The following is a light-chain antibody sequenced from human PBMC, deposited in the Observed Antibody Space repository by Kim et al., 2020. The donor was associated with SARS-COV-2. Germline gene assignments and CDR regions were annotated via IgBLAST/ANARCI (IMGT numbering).Light chain of an antibody. CDR3: QQYGGSRIT. CDR2: GTS. J-gene: IGKJ5*01. Sequence: SPGDRATLSCRASQSVSSSYLAWYQQKPGQAPRLLIYGTSSRATGITDRFSGSGSGTDFTLSISRLEPEDCAVYYCQQYGGSRITFGQGTRLEIK. V-gene: IGKV3-20*01. CDR1: QSVSSSY.